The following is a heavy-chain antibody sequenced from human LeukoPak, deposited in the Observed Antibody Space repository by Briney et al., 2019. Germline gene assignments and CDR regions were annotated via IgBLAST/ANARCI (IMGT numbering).Heavy chain of an antibody. D-gene: IGHD6-6*01. Sequence: SETPSLTCTVSGGSISSYYWSWIRQPPGKGLEWIGYIYYSGSTNYNPSLKSRVTISVDTSKNQFSLKLSSVTAADTAVYYCARRFYSSSSELDYWGQGTLVTVSS. J-gene: IGHJ4*02. CDR2: IYYSGST. CDR3: ARRFYSSSSELDY. V-gene: IGHV4-59*01. CDR1: GGSISSYY.